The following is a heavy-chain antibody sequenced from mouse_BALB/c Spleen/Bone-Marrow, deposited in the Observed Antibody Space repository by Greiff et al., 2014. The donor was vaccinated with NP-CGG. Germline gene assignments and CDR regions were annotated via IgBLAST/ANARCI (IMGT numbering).Heavy chain of an antibody. V-gene: IGHV1S29*02. CDR2: IYPYNGGT. CDR1: GYTFTDYN. J-gene: IGHJ4*01. Sequence: SGPELVKPGASVEISCKASGYTFTDYNMQWVKQSHGKSLEWIGYIYPYNGGTGYNQKFRSKATLTVDSSSSTAYMELRSLTSEDSAVYYCAREGGYYDAMDYWGQGTSVTVSS. CDR3: AREGGYYDAMDY. D-gene: IGHD2-2*01.